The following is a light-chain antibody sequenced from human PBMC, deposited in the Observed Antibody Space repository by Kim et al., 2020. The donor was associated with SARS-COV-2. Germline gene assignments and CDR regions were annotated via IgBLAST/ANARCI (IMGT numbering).Light chain of an antibody. CDR3: ASWDDSLSGVV. Sequence: QSVLTQPPSASETPGQRVTISCSGTSSNIGSNYVYWYQHLPGTAPKLLIYRNNQRPSGVPDRFSGSKSATSASLAISGLRSEDEADYYCASWDDSLSGVVFGGGTKLTVL. CDR1: SSNIGSNY. CDR2: RNN. V-gene: IGLV1-47*01. J-gene: IGLJ3*02.